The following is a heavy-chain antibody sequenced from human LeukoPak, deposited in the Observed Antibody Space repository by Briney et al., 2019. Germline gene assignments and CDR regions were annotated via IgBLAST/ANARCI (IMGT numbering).Heavy chain of an antibody. V-gene: IGHV4-4*02. D-gene: IGHD6-13*01. CDR2: IYHGGST. CDR1: GGSISSSNW. Sequence: KASETLSLTCAVSGGSISSSNWWSWVRQPPGKGLEWIGEIYHGGSTNYNPSLKSRVTISVDKSKNQFSLKLSSVTAADTAVYYCARGSYSSSWYAFPHFDYWGQGTLVTVSS. CDR3: ARGSYSSSWYAFPHFDY. J-gene: IGHJ4*02.